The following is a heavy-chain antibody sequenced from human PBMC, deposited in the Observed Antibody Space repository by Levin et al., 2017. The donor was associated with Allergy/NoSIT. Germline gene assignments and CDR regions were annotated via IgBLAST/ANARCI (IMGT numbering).Heavy chain of an antibody. Sequence: ASETLSLTCSVSGGSISPYSWTWIRQSPGKGLDWIGYIRYSGTTSYNPSLEGRLTISLDTSKNQFSLRLSSVTDADTAMYYCARGHFDTRGYSNALEYWGQGILVTVSS. CDR1: GGSISPYS. J-gene: IGHJ4*02. V-gene: IGHV4-59*03. D-gene: IGHD3-22*01. CDR3: ARGHFDTRGYSNALEY. CDR2: IRYSGTT.